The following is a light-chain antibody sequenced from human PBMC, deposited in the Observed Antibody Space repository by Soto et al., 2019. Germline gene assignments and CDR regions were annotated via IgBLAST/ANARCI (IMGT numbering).Light chain of an antibody. V-gene: IGKV3-20*01. Sequence: EIVLTQSPGTLSLSPGERATLSCRASQSVSSSYLAWYQQKPGQAPRLLIYGASSSATGIPDRFSGSGSGTDFTLTISRLEPADFAVYYCQHYGGSPPITFGQGTRLEI. CDR1: QSVSSSY. J-gene: IGKJ5*01. CDR2: GAS. CDR3: QHYGGSPPIT.